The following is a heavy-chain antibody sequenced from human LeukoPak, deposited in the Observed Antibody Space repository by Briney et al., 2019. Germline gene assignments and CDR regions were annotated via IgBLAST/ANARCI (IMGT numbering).Heavy chain of an antibody. J-gene: IGHJ4*02. D-gene: IGHD3-3*01. Sequence: GGSLRLSCAASGFTFRSYSMNWVRQAPGKGLEWVSYISSSGSTIYYADSVKGRFTISRDNAKNSLYLQMNSLRAEDTAVYYCARDPRSGYSSRGDYWGQGTLVTVSS. CDR1: GFTFRSYS. CDR2: ISSSGSTI. CDR3: ARDPRSGYSSRGDY. V-gene: IGHV3-48*01.